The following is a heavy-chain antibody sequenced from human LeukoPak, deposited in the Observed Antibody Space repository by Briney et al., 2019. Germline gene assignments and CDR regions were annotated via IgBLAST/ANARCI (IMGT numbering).Heavy chain of an antibody. D-gene: IGHD1-26*01. J-gene: IGHJ4*02. CDR1: GYTFTSYD. CDR3: ARAYRQYSGSYYGY. V-gene: IGHV1-8*01. CDR2: MNPNSGNT. Sequence: GASVKVSCKTSGYTFTSYDINWVRQATGQGLEWMGWMNPNSGNTGQAQKFQGRVTMTRNTSISPAYMELSSLRSEDTAVYYCARAYRQYSGSYYGYWGQGTLVTVSS.